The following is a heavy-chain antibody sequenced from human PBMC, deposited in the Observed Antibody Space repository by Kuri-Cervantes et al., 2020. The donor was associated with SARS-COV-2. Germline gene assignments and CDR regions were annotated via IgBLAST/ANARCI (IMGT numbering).Heavy chain of an antibody. CDR1: GFTFSSYW. J-gene: IGHJ4*02. Sequence: GESLKISCAASGFTFSSYWMSWVRQAPGEGLEWVANIKQDGSEKYYVDSVKGRFTISRGNAKNSLYLQMNSLRAEDTAVYYCAREGPYCGGDCCLDYWGQGTLVTVSS. D-gene: IGHD2-21*01. CDR2: IKQDGSEK. CDR3: AREGPYCGGDCCLDY. V-gene: IGHV3-7*01.